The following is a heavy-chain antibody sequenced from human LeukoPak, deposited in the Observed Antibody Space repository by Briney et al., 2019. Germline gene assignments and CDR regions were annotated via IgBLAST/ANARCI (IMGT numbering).Heavy chain of an antibody. J-gene: IGHJ4*02. Sequence: PGGSLRLSCAASGFSISTYWMHWLRQAPGKGLVWVSRINSDGSTTSYADSVKGRFTISRDNAKNTLYLQMNSLRAEDTAVYYCARRTYSGTYYYFDYWGQGTLVTVSS. CDR1: GFSISTYW. CDR2: INSDGSTT. V-gene: IGHV3-74*01. D-gene: IGHD1-26*01. CDR3: ARRTYSGTYYYFDY.